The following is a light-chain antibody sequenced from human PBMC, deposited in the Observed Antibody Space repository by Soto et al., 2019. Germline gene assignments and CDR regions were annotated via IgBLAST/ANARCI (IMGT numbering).Light chain of an antibody. V-gene: IGKV1-6*01. Sequence: AIQMTQFPSSLSASVGDRVTITCRASQGIRNDLGWYQQKPGKAPKLLISAASTLPSGVPSRFSGSGFGTDFTLTISSLQPEDFATYYCLQDYDYPLTFGGGTKVEIK. CDR1: QGIRND. CDR2: AAS. J-gene: IGKJ4*01. CDR3: LQDYDYPLT.